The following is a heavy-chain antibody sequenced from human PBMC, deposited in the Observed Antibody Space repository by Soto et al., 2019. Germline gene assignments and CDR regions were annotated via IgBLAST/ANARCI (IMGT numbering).Heavy chain of an antibody. D-gene: IGHD3-9*01. CDR1: GFTISNYE. J-gene: IGHJ4*02. CDR3: AKDRHPDGIWTFDY. Sequence: PGGSLRLSCAASGFTISNYEMHWVRQTPGKGLEWVSGINQPGKQTWYADSVKGQFTISRDNSKNFLFLQMNSLRVEDTAVYYCAKDRHPDGIWTFDYWGQGAPVTVSS. V-gene: IGHV3-NL1*01. CDR2: INQPGKQT.